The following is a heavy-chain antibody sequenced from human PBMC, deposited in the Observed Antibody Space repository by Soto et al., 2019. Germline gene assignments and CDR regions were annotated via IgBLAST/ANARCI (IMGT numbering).Heavy chain of an antibody. CDR1: GGTFSSYT. CDR2: IIPILGIA. J-gene: IGHJ6*03. CDR3: ARDRELRADRLYYYYYMDV. Sequence: QVQLVQSGDEVKKPGSSVKVSCKASGGTFSSYTISWVRQAPGQGLEWMGRIIPILGIANFAQKFPGRVTNSADKSTSTAYMELSSSGAEDRAGYYCARDRELRADRLYYYYYMDVWGKGTTVTVSS. V-gene: IGHV1-69*08. D-gene: IGHD6-6*01.